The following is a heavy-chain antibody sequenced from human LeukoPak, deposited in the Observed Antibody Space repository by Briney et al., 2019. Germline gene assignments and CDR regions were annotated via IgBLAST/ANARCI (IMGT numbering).Heavy chain of an antibody. CDR1: GDSVSSNTAA. V-gene: IGHV6-1*01. CDR3: ARESSGWLQLFDY. CDR2: TYYRSKWLN. D-gene: IGHD5-24*01. J-gene: IGHJ4*02. Sequence: SQTLSLTCAISGDSVSSNTAAWNWIRQSPSRGLEWLGRTYYRSKWLNDYAVSVKSRMTINPDTSGNQFSLQLNSLTPEDTAVYYCARESSGWLQLFDYWGQGTLVTVSS.